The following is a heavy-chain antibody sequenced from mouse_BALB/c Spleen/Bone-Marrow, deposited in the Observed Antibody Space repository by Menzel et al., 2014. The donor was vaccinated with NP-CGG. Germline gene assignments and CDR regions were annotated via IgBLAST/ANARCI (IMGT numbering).Heavy chain of an antibody. CDR3: ARGSYLYSMDY. D-gene: IGHD6-5*01. J-gene: IGHJ4*01. Sequence: VQLQQSGPGLVAPSQSLSITCTISGFSLASYGVHWVRQPPGKGLEWLGVMWAGGSTNYNSALMSKLSISKDNSESQVFLKMNSLQTHDTAMYYCARGSYLYSMDYWGQGTSVTVSS. CDR2: MWAGGST. CDR1: GFSLASYG. V-gene: IGHV2-9*02.